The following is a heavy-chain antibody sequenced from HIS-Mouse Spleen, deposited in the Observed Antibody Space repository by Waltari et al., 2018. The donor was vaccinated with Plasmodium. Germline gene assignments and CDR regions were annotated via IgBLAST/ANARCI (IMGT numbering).Heavy chain of an antibody. D-gene: IGHD3-3*01. CDR1: GYSFTSYW. V-gene: IGHV5-51*01. Sequence: QMVQSGAEVKKPGESLKISCMGSGYSFTSYWIGWVRQMPGKGLEWMGIIYPGDSDTRYSPSFQGQVTISADKSISTAYLQWSSLKASDTAMYYCARHSPYYDFWSGYYRGYFDYWGQGTLVTVSS. CDR2: IYPGDSDT. J-gene: IGHJ4*02. CDR3: ARHSPYYDFWSGYYRGYFDY.